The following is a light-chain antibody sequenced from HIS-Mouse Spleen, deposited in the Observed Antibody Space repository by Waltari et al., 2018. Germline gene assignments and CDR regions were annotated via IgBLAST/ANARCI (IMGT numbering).Light chain of an antibody. CDR1: SSDVGSYNL. J-gene: IGLJ3*02. V-gene: IGLV2-23*01. CDR2: EGS. CDR3: CSYAGSSTWV. Sequence: QSALTQPASVPGSPGQSITISCPGTSSDVGSYNLVSRYQKHPGKAPKLMIYEGSKRPSGVSNRFSGSKSGNTASLTISGLQAEDEADYYCCSYAGSSTWVFGGGTKLTVL.